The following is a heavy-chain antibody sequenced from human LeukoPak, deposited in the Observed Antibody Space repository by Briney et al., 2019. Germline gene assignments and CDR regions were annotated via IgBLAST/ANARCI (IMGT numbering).Heavy chain of an antibody. CDR1: GGSISSSSYY. Sequence: PSETLSLTCTVSGGSISSSSYYWGWIRQPPGKGLEWIGSIYYSGSTYYNPSLKSRVTISVDTSKNQFSLKLSSVTAADTAVYYCARRLSSTSFDHWGQGTLVTVSS. D-gene: IGHD2-2*01. CDR3: ARRLSSTSFDH. V-gene: IGHV4-39*01. J-gene: IGHJ4*02. CDR2: IYYSGST.